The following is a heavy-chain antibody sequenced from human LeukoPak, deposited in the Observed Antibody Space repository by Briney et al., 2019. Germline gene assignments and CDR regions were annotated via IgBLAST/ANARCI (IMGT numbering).Heavy chain of an antibody. J-gene: IGHJ4*02. D-gene: IGHD3-3*01. CDR1: GFTFGNYW. CDR3: ARLFLSTTWMIDC. Sequence: GGSLRPSCAASGFTFGNYWMSWVRQAPGKGLEWVANINRDEYERYHVGSVEGRFTISRDNAKNSLYLQMNSLRAEDTAVYYCARLFLSTTWMIDCWGQGTLVTVSS. CDR2: INRDEYER. V-gene: IGHV3-7*01.